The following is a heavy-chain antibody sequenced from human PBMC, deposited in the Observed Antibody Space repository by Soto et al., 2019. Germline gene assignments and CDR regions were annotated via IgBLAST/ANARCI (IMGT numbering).Heavy chain of an antibody. D-gene: IGHD2-8*01. CDR3: AKTRGAMIYAISVYGMDV. V-gene: IGHV3-23*01. CDR2: ISGSADST. J-gene: IGHJ6*02. CDR1: GFTFSSFA. Sequence: EVQLLESGGGLVQPGGSLRLSCAASGFTFSSFALNWVRQAPGKGLEWVSIISGSADSTFYADSLKGRFTISRDNSKNMLYLQTNRLRAEDTAVYYCAKTRGAMIYAISVYGMDVWGQGTTVTVSS.